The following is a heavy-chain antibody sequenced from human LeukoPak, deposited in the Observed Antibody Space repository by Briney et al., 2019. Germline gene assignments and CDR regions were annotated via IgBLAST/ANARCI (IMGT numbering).Heavy chain of an antibody. CDR1: GGSFSGYY. D-gene: IGHD3-3*01. J-gene: IGHJ5*02. V-gene: IGHV4-34*01. Sequence: SETLSLTCAVYGGSFSGYYWSWIRQPPGKGLEWIGEINHSGSTNYNPSLKSRVTISVDTSKNQFSLMLSSVTAADTAVYYCARGTMTYYDFWSGYYSNWFDPWGQGTLVTVSS. CDR2: INHSGST. CDR3: ARGTMTYYDFWSGYYSNWFDP.